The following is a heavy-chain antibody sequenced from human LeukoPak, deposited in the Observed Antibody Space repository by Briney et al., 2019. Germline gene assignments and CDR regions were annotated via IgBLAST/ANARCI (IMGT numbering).Heavy chain of an antibody. CDR2: IYYSGST. V-gene: IGHV4-39*01. CDR1: GGSISSSSYY. J-gene: IGHJ4*02. CDR3: ARQRAAAGLPFDY. D-gene: IGHD6-13*01. Sequence: SETLSLTCTVSGGSISSSSYYWGWIRRPPGKGLEWIGSIYYSGSTYHNPSLKSRVTISVDTSKNQFSLKLSSVTAADTAVYYCARQRAAAGLPFDYWGQGTLVTVSS.